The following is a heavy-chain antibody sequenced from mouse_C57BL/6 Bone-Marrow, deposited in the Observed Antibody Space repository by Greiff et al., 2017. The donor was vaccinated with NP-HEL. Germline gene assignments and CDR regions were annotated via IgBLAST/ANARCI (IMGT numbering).Heavy chain of an antibody. CDR3: ARRLGHSYYFDY. CDR2: INPNNGGT. CDR1: GYTFTDYN. Sequence: VQLQQSGPELVKPGASVKIPCKASGYTFTDYNMDWVKQSHGKSLEWIGDINPNNGGTIYNQKFKGKATLTVDKSSSTAYMELHSLTSEDSAVYFCARRLGHSYYFDYWGQGTTLTVSS. V-gene: IGHV1-18*01. D-gene: IGHD4-1*01. J-gene: IGHJ2*01.